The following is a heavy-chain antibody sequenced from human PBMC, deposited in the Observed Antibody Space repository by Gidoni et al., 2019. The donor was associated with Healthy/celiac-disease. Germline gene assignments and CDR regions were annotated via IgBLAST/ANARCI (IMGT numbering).Heavy chain of an antibody. CDR2: INPRGGST. V-gene: IGHV1-46*01. D-gene: IGHD6-25*01. CDR1: GYTFTSYY. CDR3: ARVGIAASSARQNLDY. J-gene: IGHJ4*02. Sequence: QVQLVQSGAEVKKPGASVKVSCKASGYTFTSYYMHWVRQAPGQGLEWMGIINPRGGSTSYAQKFQGRVTMTRDTSTSTVYMELSSLRSEDTAVYYCARVGIAASSARQNLDYWGQGTLVTVSS.